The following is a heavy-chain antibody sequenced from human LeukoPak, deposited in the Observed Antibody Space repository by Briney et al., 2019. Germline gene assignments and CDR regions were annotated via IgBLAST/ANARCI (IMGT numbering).Heavy chain of an antibody. CDR2: INTNTGNP. CDR3: ARGNRPQRFYGSGSFDP. J-gene: IGHJ5*02. D-gene: IGHD3-10*01. V-gene: IGHV7-4-1*02. CDR1: GYIFSNYA. Sequence: VASVKVSCKASGYIFSNYAMNWVRQAPGQGPEWMGWINTNTGNPTYAQGFTGRFVLSVDTSVSTAFLEITSLKSEDTGVYYCARGNRPQRFYGSGSFDPWGQGTLVSVTS.